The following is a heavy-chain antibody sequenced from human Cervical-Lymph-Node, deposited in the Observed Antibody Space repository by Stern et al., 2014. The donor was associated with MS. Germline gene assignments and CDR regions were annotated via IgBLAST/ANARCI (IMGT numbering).Heavy chain of an antibody. CDR2: IWYDGSNK. J-gene: IGHJ4*02. V-gene: IGHV3-33*06. D-gene: IGHD6-13*01. CDR1: GFTFSSYG. Sequence: VQLEESGGGVVQPGRSLRLSCAASGFTFSSYGMHWVRQAPGKGLEWVALIWYDGSNKYYADSVKGRFTISRDNSKNTLYLQMNSLRAEDTAVYYCAKDLDDYSSSSLPQYWGQGTLVTVSS. CDR3: AKDLDDYSSSSLPQY.